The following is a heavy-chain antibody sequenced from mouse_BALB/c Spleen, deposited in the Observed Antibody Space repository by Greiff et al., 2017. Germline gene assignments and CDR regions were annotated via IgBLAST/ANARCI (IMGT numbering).Heavy chain of an antibody. CDR1: GFNIKDTY. Sequence: EVQLQQSGAELVKPGASVKLSCTASGFNIKDTYMHWVMQRPEQGLEWIGRIDPANGNTKYDPKFQGKATITADTSSNTAYLQLSSLTSEDTAVYYCARYGGNYEYAMDYWGQGTSVTVSS. V-gene: IGHV14-3*02. CDR2: IDPANGNT. D-gene: IGHD1-1*02. CDR3: ARYGGNYEYAMDY. J-gene: IGHJ4*01.